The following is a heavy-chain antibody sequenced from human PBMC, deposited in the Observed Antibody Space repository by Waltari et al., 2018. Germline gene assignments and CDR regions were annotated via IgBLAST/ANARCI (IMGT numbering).Heavy chain of an antibody. V-gene: IGHV4-34*01. D-gene: IGHD3-3*01. J-gene: IGHJ4*02. Sequence: QVQLQQWGAGLLKPSETLSLTCAVYGGSFSGYYWSWIRQPPVKGLEWIGEINHSGSTNYNPSLKSRVTISVDTSKNQFSLKLSSVTAADTAVYYCARRGFWSGYWFDYWGQGTLVTVSS. CDR2: INHSGST. CDR3: ARRGFWSGYWFDY. CDR1: GGSFSGYY.